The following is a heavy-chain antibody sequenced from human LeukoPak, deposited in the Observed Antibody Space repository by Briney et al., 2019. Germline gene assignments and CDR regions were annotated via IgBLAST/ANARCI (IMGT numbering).Heavy chain of an antibody. CDR3: ARNTYGPFDY. J-gene: IGHJ4*02. V-gene: IGHV1-46*01. CDR1: GYTFANHY. D-gene: IGHD3-10*01. Sequence: ASVKISCKASGYTFANHYLHWVRQAPGQGLEWLGIIKPNSGDTTYSQKFQGRVTMTRDTSTNTVYMELSSLRSDDTAFYYCARNTYGPFDYWGQGTLVTVSS. CDR2: IKPNSGDT.